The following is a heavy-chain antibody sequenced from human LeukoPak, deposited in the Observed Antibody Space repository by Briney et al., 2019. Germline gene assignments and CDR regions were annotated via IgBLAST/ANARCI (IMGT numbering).Heavy chain of an antibody. CDR1: GGTFSSYA. J-gene: IGHJ4*02. CDR2: IIPIFGTA. D-gene: IGHD6-13*01. Sequence: SVKVSCKASGGTFSSYAISWVRQAPGQGLEWMGGIIPIFGTANYAQKFQGRVTITADESTSTAYMELSRLRSDDTAVYYCARDSSWYRNFDYWGQGTLVTVSS. V-gene: IGHV1-69*13. CDR3: ARDSSWYRNFDY.